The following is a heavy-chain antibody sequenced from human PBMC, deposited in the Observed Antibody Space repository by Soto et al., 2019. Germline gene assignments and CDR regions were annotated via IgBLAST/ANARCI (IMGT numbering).Heavy chain of an antibody. Sequence: QVQLVQSGAEVKKPGASVKVSCKASGYTLTSYYIHWVRQAPGQGLEWMGIINPIGGGTRYAQKLPCRVTMTRDTSTNTFYMDLSSLSSEDTAVSYCSRGGYARELAAGDYWGQGTLVTVAS. V-gene: IGHV1-46*01. CDR2: INPIGGGT. D-gene: IGHD1-26*01. CDR3: SRGGYARELAAGDY. J-gene: IGHJ4*02. CDR1: GYTLTSYY.